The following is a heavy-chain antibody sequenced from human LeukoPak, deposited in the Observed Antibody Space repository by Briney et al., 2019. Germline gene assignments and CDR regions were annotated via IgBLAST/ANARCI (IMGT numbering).Heavy chain of an antibody. V-gene: IGHV1-69*04. CDR1: GGTFSSYA. CDR3: ARSRPSSCLNWFDP. J-gene: IGHJ5*02. D-gene: IGHD2-2*01. Sequence: ASVKVSCKASGGTFSSYAISWVRQAAGQGLEWMGRIIPILGIANYAQKFQGRVTTTADKSTSTAYMELSSLTSEDTAVYYCARSRPSSCLNWFDPWGQGTLVTVSS. CDR2: IIPILGIA.